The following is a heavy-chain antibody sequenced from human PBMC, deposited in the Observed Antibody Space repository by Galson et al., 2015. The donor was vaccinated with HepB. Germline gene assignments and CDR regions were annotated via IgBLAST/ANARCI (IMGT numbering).Heavy chain of an antibody. CDR3: ARISWGDYVRIFDY. D-gene: IGHD4-17*01. J-gene: IGHJ4*02. V-gene: IGHV2-70*11. Sequence: PALVKPTQTLTLTCTFSGFSLSTSGMCVSWIRQPPGKALEWLARIDWDDDKYYSTSLKTRLTISKDTSKNQVVLTMTNMDPVDTATYYCARISWGDYVRIFDYWGQGTLVTVSS. CDR1: GFSLSTSGMC. CDR2: IDWDDDK.